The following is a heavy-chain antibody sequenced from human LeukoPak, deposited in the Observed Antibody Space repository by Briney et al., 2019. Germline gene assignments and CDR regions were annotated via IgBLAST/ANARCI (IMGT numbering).Heavy chain of an antibody. CDR3: ARDRTAIRYYFDY. CDR2: IYYSGSA. CDR1: GGSINSGDYY. V-gene: IGHV4-30-4*01. J-gene: IGHJ4*02. Sequence: SETLSLTCTVSGGSINSGDYYWSWIRQPPGKGLEWIGYIYYSGSAHYNPSLKSRVTISVDTSKNQFSLKLSSVTAAGTAVYYCARDRTAIRYYFDYWGQGTLVTVSS. D-gene: IGHD2-21*02.